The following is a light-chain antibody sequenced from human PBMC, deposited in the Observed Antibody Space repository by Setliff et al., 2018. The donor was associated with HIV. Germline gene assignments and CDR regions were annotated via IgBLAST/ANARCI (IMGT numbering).Light chain of an antibody. CDR3: HSFASNTFYV. CDR2: QDS. Sequence: SYELTQPPSVSVSPGQTASITCSGDKLGDKYACWYQQKPGQSPVLVIYQDSKRPSGVPERFSGSKSGNTASLTISGLQAEDEADYSCHSFASNTFYVFGTGTKVTVL. V-gene: IGLV3-1*01. J-gene: IGLJ1*01. CDR1: KLGDKY.